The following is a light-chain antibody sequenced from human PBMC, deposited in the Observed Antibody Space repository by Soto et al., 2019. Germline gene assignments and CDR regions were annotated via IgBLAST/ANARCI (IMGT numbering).Light chain of an antibody. CDR2: EVN. Sequence: QSALAQPPSASGSPGQSVTISCTGTSTDVGFYNYVSWYQQHPNKAPKLLIFEVNKRPSGVPDRFSGSKSGNTASLTVSGLQAEDEADYYCSAYTARSTLVFGGGTKLTVL. J-gene: IGLJ3*02. CDR3: SAYTARSTLV. CDR1: STDVGFYNY. V-gene: IGLV2-8*01.